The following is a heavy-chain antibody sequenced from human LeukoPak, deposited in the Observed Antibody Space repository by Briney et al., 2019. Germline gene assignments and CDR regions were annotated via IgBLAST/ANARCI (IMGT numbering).Heavy chain of an antibody. D-gene: IGHD6-19*01. J-gene: IGHJ4*02. V-gene: IGHV4-59*08. CDR3: ARHSSGQTYFDF. Sequence: PSETLSLTCTVSAGTITDYYWSWIRQPPGKGLEWIGYIYYRESPNYNPSLKSRITIPVDTSKNQFSLKLTSATAADTALYYCARHSSGQTYFDFWGQGTLVTVSS. CDR1: AGTITDYY. CDR2: IYYRESP.